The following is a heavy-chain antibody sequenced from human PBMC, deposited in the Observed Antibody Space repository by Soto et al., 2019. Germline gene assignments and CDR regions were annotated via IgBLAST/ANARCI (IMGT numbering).Heavy chain of an antibody. CDR1: GFTFNYYG. Sequence: GGSLRLSCVASGFTFNYYGIHWVRQAPGKGLEWVAVIWYDGTKKDYVDSVQGRFTVSRDNSRNTVHLQMNSLRADDTAIYYCARGGSSTHLYYGLDVWGQGTLVTVSS. V-gene: IGHV3-33*01. J-gene: IGHJ6*02. D-gene: IGHD1-26*01. CDR3: ARGGSSTHLYYGLDV. CDR2: IWYDGTKK.